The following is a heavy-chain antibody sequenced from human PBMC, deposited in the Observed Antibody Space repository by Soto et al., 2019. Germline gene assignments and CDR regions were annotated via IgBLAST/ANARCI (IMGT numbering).Heavy chain of an antibody. D-gene: IGHD3-16*01. CDR2: IYYSGST. Sequence: SETLSLTCTVSGGSISSGDYYWSWIRQPPGKGLEWIGYIYYSGSTNYNPSLKSRVTISIDTSKNQFSLKLSSVTAADTAVYNGGRLWITVGNDYWGKGTLVTVSS. J-gene: IGHJ4*02. V-gene: IGHV4-61*08. CDR1: GGSISSGDYY. CDR3: GRLWITVGNDY.